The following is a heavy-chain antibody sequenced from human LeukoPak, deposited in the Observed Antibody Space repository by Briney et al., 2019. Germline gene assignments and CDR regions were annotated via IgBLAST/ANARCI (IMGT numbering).Heavy chain of an antibody. V-gene: IGHV1-18*01. CDR3: ARARSYYGSGSYRLSGPTDY. CDR2: ISAYNGNT. CDR1: GYTFTSYG. J-gene: IGHJ4*02. D-gene: IGHD3-10*01. Sequence: PEASVKVSCKASGYTFTSYGISWVRQAPGQGLEWMGWISAYNGNTNYAQKLQGRVTMTTDTSTSTAYMELRSLRSDDTAVYYCARARSYYGSGSYRLSGPTDYWGQGTLVNVSS.